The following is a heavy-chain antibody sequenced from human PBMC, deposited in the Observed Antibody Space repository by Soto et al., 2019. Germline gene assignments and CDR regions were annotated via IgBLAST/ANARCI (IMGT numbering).Heavy chain of an antibody. J-gene: IGHJ5*02. V-gene: IGHV1-8*01. Sequence: QVQLVQSGAEVKKPGASVKVSCKASGYTFTSYDINWVRQATGQGLEWMGWMNPNSGNTGYAQKFQGRVTMTRNTSISTAYMELGRLRSEDTAVYYCGRSGQVGNWFDPWGQGTLVTVSS. CDR1: GYTFTSYD. CDR3: GRSGQVGNWFDP. CDR2: MNPNSGNT. D-gene: IGHD3-3*01.